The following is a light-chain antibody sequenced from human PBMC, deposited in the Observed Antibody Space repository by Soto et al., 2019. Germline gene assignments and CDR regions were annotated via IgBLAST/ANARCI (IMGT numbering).Light chain of an antibody. Sequence: LSQSPSRLSLSPGESATRSCRTSQTVPSTYFAWYQQKSGQPPRLLIPVTSTRATGIPDRFSGSGSGTDFTLTISRLEPEDFAVFYCQHYDRLPITFGQGTRLEIK. V-gene: IGKV3-20*01. CDR1: QTVPSTY. J-gene: IGKJ5*01. CDR2: VTS. CDR3: QHYDRLPIT.